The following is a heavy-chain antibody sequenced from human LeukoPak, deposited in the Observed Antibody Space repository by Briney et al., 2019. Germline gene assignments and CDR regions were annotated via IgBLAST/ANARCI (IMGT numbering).Heavy chain of an antibody. V-gene: IGHV3-11*04. D-gene: IGHD3-3*01. CDR1: GFSFSDYY. CDR2: ISSSGSNI. J-gene: IGHJ6*03. Sequence: PGGSLRLSCAASGFSFSDYYMSWIRQAPGKGLEWISYISSSGSNIYADSVKDRFTISRDNAKNSLYLQMNSLRAEDTAVYYCARDYDGGYMDVWGKGTTVTVSS. CDR3: ARDYDGGYMDV.